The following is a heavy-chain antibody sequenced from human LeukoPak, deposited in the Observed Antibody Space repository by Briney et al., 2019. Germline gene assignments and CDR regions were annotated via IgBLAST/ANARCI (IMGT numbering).Heavy chain of an antibody. J-gene: IGHJ4*02. V-gene: IGHV4-61*01. CDR3: ATLSRLQYNY. D-gene: IGHD4-11*01. Sequence: SETLSLTCTVSGGSVSSGSYYWTWIRQPPGKRLEWIGHIYYSGSTIYNPSLKSRLTMSLDTSKNQFSLKLSSVTAADTAVYYCATLSRLQYNYWGQGTLVTIFS. CDR1: GGSVSSGSYY. CDR2: IYYSGST.